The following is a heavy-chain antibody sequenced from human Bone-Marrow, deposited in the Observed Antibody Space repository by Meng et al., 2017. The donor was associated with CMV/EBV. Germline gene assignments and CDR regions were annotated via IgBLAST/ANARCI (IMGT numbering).Heavy chain of an antibody. D-gene: IGHD3-3*01. CDR1: YA. V-gene: IGHV3-23*01. CDR3: AKEVPYYDFWSGYYGSLGMDV. J-gene: IGHJ6*02. CDR2: ISGSGGST. Sequence: YAMSWVRQDPGKGLEWVSAISGSGGSTYYADSVKGRFTISRDNSKNTLYLQMNSLRAEDTAVYYCAKEVPYYDFWSGYYGSLGMDVWGQGTTVTVSS.